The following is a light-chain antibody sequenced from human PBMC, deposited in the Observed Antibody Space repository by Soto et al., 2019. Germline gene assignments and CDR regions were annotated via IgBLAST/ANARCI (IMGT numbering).Light chain of an antibody. CDR2: NDN. CDR1: SSSIGSNT. Sequence: QSVLTQPPSASETPGQRVTISCSGSSSSIGSNTVNWYQQLPGTAPKLLIYNDNQRPSGVPDRFSGSRSGTSASLAISGLESEDEADYYCTAWDDSLNGWVFGGGTKLTVL. CDR3: TAWDDSLNGWV. J-gene: IGLJ3*02. V-gene: IGLV1-44*01.